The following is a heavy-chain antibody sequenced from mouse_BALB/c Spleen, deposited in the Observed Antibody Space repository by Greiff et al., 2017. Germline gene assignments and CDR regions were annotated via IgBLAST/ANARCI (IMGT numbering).Heavy chain of an antibody. Sequence: VKLMESGAELARPGASVKLSCKASGYTFTSYWMQWVKQRPGQGLEWIGAIYPGDGDTRYTQKFKGKATLTADKSSSTAYMQLSSLASEDSAVYYCARNYVDAMDYWGQGTSVTVSS. D-gene: IGHD1-1*01. CDR2: IYPGDGDT. CDR3: ARNYVDAMDY. J-gene: IGHJ4*01. V-gene: IGHV1-87*01. CDR1: GYTFTSYW.